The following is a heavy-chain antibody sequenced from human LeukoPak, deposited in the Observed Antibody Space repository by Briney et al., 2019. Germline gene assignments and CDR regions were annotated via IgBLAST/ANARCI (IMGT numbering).Heavy chain of an antibody. Sequence: GGSLRLSCAVSGFTFSSYSMNWVRQAPGKGLEWVSSISSSSSYIYYADSVKGRLTISRDNAKNSLYLQMNSLRAEDTAVYYCARDAPPAYDSSGYMDYWGQGTLVTVSS. V-gene: IGHV3-21*01. J-gene: IGHJ4*02. CDR3: ARDAPPAYDSSGYMDY. CDR1: GFTFSSYS. CDR2: ISSSSSYI. D-gene: IGHD3-22*01.